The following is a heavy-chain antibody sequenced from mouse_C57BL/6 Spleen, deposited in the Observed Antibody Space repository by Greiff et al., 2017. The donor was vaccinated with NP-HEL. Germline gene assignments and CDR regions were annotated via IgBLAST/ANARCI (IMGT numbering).Heavy chain of an antibody. CDR3: ARGGAYDYDGDYYAMDY. D-gene: IGHD2-4*01. CDR1: GYTFTDYY. Sequence: EVMLVESGPVLVKPGASVKMSCKASGYTFTDYYMNWVKQSHGKSLEWIGVINPYNGGTSYNQKFKGKATLTVDKSSSTAYMELNSLTSEDSAVYYCARGGAYDYDGDYYAMDYWGQGTSVTVSS. V-gene: IGHV1-19*01. CDR2: INPYNGGT. J-gene: IGHJ4*01.